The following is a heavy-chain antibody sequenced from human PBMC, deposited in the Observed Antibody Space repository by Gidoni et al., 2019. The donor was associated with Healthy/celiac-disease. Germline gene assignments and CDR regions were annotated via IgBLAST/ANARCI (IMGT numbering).Heavy chain of an antibody. V-gene: IGHV3-74*01. Sequence: EVQLVESGGGLVRPGGSLRLSCAASGFNINKYYMYWVRQAPGKGLDWVSRISSDGRATVYADSVKGRFTISRDNAKNTLHLQMNSLRPEDAAVYYCRVVINDYLFDVWGQGTTVTVSS. CDR2: ISSDGRAT. CDR1: GFNINKYY. CDR3: RVVINDYLFDV. D-gene: IGHD3-22*01. J-gene: IGHJ3*01.